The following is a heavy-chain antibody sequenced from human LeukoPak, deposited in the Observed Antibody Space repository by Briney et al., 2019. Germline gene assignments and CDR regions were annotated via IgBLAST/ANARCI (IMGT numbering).Heavy chain of an antibody. J-gene: IGHJ6*03. V-gene: IGHV3-23*01. Sequence: GGSLRLSCAASGFTFSSYAMSWVRQAPGKGLEWVSAISGSGGSTYYADSVKGRFTISRDNSKNTLYLQMNSLRAEDTAVYYCAKAWEGYDILTRLYYYYYYMDVWGKGTTVTVSS. D-gene: IGHD3-9*01. CDR3: AKAWEGYDILTRLYYYYYYMDV. CDR1: GFTFSSYA. CDR2: ISGSGGST.